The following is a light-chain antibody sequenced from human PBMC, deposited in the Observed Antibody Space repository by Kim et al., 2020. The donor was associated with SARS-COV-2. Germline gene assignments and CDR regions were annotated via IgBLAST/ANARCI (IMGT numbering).Light chain of an antibody. Sequence: VGDRVPITGRASQSIGTWLAWYQQKPGKAPKPLIYKPSSLHSGVQSRSSGSGSGTQFTLPISSLQPDDFPTYFCQQSNSYPRTLGQGTKVDSK. CDR2: KPS. CDR3: QQSNSYPRT. V-gene: IGKV1-5*03. J-gene: IGKJ1*01. CDR1: QSIGTW.